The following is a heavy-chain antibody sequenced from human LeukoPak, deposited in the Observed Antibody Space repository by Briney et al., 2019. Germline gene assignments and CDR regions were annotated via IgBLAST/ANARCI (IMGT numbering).Heavy chain of an antibody. Sequence: SETLSLTCTVSGGSISSYYWSWIRQPAGKGLEWIGRIYTSGSTNYNPSLKSRVTISVDTSKNQFSLKLSSVTAADTAVYYCARENSGYDYPYYFDYWGQGTLVTVSS. CDR1: GGSISSYY. V-gene: IGHV4-4*07. CDR2: IYTSGST. CDR3: ARENSGYDYPYYFDY. D-gene: IGHD5-12*01. J-gene: IGHJ4*02.